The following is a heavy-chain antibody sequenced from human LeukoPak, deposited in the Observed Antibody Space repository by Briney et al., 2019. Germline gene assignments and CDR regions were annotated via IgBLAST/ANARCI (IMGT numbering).Heavy chain of an antibody. CDR2: VKQDGTEK. CDR3: ARDPPFDY. Sequence: GGSLRLSCVGTGFTFSNYWMSWVRQAPGKGLEWVANVKQDGTEKYYVDSVKGRFTISRDNAKNSLYLQMNGLRVDDTAVYYCARDPPFDYWGQGTLVTVSS. V-gene: IGHV3-7*01. CDR1: GFTFSNYW. J-gene: IGHJ4*02.